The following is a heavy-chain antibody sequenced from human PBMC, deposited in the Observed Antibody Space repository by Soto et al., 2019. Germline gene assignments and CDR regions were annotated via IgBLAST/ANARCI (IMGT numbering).Heavy chain of an antibody. CDR3: AKGDNLGPKTGYAFDP. V-gene: IGHV6-1*01. CDR1: GVMASGNTAS. D-gene: IGHD5-12*01. J-gene: IGHJ5*02. Sequence: PSWTLSIACPLSGVMASGNTASWLWIRQFPSRGLQWPAGTSLRSQWYNDYAVSVKSRTIVNPDKSNNQFSLQLNSVTPEDTAVYFCAKGDNLGPKTGYAFDPWGQGIMVTVSS. CDR2: TSLRSQWYN.